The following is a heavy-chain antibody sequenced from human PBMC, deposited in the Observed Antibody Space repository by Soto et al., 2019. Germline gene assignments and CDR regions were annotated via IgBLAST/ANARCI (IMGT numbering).Heavy chain of an antibody. CDR3: AGRDSSGWHGGDWFDY. D-gene: IGHD6-19*01. V-gene: IGHV1-3*01. Sequence: GASVKVSCKASGYTFTSYAMHWVRQAPGQRLEWMGWINAGNGNTKYSQKFQGRVTITRDTSASTAYMELSSLRSEDTAVYYCAGRDSSGWHGGDWFDYWGQGTLVTVSS. CDR2: INAGNGNT. CDR1: GYTFTSYA. J-gene: IGHJ4*02.